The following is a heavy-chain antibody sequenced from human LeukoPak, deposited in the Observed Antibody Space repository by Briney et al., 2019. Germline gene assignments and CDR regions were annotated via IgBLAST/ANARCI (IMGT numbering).Heavy chain of an antibody. CDR1: GFTLSNAR. CDR3: TTGEAYSSGHFDY. J-gene: IGHJ4*02. Sequence: PGGSLRLSCAASGFTLSNARMGWVRQAPGKGLEWVARIKSKSEGGTTDYAARVKGRFTIPRKDSKNTLYLKMNSPKSEDRAVYYCTTGEAYSSGHFDYWGQGTLVTVSS. D-gene: IGHD6-19*01. CDR2: IKSKSEGGTT. V-gene: IGHV3-15*01.